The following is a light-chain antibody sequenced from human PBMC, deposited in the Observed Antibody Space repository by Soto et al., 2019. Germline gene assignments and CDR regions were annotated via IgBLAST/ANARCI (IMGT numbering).Light chain of an antibody. CDR2: VKSDGSH. CDR3: QTWDTGIVV. V-gene: IGLV4-69*01. CDR1: SGHGNYV. J-gene: IGLJ2*01. Sequence: QLVLTQSPSASASLGASVKLTCTLSSGHGNYVIAWHQQQPGKGPRYLMKVKSDGSHNKGDGIPDRFSGSSSGAERYLAISSLQSGDEADYYCQTWDTGIVVFGGGTKVTVL.